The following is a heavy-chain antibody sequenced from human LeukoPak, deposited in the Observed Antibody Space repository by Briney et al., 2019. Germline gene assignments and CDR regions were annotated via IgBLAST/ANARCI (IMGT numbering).Heavy chain of an antibody. CDR2: ISGSGGTT. Sequence: GGALRLSCAASGFTFSSYAMTWVRQAPGKGLEWVATISGSGGTTYYADSVKGRFTISRDNSKNTLYLQMNSLRADDTALYYCAKPGAGADYGDRFDYWGQGTLVTVSS. CDR1: GFTFSSYA. D-gene: IGHD4-17*01. CDR3: AKPGAGADYGDRFDY. J-gene: IGHJ4*02. V-gene: IGHV3-23*01.